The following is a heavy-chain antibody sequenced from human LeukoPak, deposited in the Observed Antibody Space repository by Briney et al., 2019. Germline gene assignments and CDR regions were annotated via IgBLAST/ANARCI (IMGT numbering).Heavy chain of an antibody. CDR2: ISGSGGST. Sequence: GGSLRLSCAASGFTVSSNYMSWVRQAPGKGLEWVSAISGSGGSTYYADSAKGRFTISRDNSKNTLYLQMNSLRAEDTAVYYCAKELAQEAGPMDVWGQGTTVTVSS. J-gene: IGHJ6*02. V-gene: IGHV3-23*01. CDR1: GFTVSSNY. CDR3: AKELAQEAGPMDV. D-gene: IGHD3-3*02.